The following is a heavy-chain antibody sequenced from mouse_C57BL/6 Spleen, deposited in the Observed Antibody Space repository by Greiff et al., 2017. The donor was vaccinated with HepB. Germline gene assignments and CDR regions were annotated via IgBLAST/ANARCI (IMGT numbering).Heavy chain of an antibody. CDR1: GFTFSSYG. J-gene: IGHJ2*01. CDR3: ARQRDYSNSYYFDY. V-gene: IGHV5-6*02. CDR2: ISSGGSYT. D-gene: IGHD2-5*01. Sequence: EVKLVESGGDLVKPGGSLKLSCAASGFTFSSYGMSWVRQTPDKRLEWVATISSGGSYTYYPDSVKGRFTISRDNAKNTLYLQMSSLKSEDTAMYYCARQRDYSNSYYFDYWGQGTTLTVSS.